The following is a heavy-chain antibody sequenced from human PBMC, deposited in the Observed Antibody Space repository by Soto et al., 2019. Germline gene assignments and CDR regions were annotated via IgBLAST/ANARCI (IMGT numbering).Heavy chain of an antibody. CDR3: ARGGTSSWFRGLDY. V-gene: IGHV3-74*01. Sequence: PGGPLRLSCAASGFTFSSYWMHWVRQAPGKGLVWVSRIKSDGSSTSDADSVKGRFTISRDNAKNTLYLQMNSLRAEDTAVYYCARGGTSSWFRGLDYWGQGTQVTVSS. CDR2: IKSDGSST. D-gene: IGHD6-13*01. J-gene: IGHJ4*02. CDR1: GFTFSSYW.